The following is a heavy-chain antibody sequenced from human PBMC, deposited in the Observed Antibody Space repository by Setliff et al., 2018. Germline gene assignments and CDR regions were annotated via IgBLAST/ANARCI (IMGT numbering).Heavy chain of an antibody. CDR2: TYYNGDA. V-gene: IGHV4-39*01. CDR1: GGSISSYY. J-gene: IGHJ6*03. Sequence: PSETLSLTCTVSGGSISSYYWGWIRQPPGKGLEWIGSTYYNGDAYYNPSLKSRVTMSVATSRNQFSLKLSSVTAADTAVYYCARHVGSRGRGYNYYYYYMDAWGKGTTVTVSS. CDR3: ARHVGSRGRGYNYYYYYMDA. D-gene: IGHD3-10*01.